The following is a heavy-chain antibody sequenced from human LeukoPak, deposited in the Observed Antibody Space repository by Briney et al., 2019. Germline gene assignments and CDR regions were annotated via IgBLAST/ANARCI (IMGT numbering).Heavy chain of an antibody. V-gene: IGHV3-11*01. D-gene: IGHD3-3*01. J-gene: IGHJ4*02. CDR2: ISSSGSTI. CDR1: GFTFSNYW. Sequence: GGSLRLSCAASGFTFSNYWMTWVRQAPGKGLEWVSYISSSGSTIYYADSVKGRFTISRDNAKNSLYLQMNSLRAEDTAVYYCARESGYYDSSNDYWGQGTLVTVSS. CDR3: ARESGYYDSSNDY.